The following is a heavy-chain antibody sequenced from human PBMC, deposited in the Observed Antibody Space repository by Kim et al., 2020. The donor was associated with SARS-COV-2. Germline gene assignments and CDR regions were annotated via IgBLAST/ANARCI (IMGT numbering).Heavy chain of an antibody. CDR1: GYTFTSYA. CDR2: INTNTGNP. V-gene: IGHV7-4-1*02. D-gene: IGHD3-3*01. CDR3: AGDETTTIFGVVIIPQAFDI. J-gene: IGHJ3*02. Sequence: ASVKVSCKASGYTFTSYAMNWVRQAPGQGLEWMGWINTNTGNPTYAQGFTGRFVFSLDTSVNTAYLQISSLKAEDTAIYYCAGDETTTIFGVVIIPQAFDIWGQGTIDTVSS.